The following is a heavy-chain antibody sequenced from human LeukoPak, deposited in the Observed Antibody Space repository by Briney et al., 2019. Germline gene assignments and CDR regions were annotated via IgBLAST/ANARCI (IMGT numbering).Heavy chain of an antibody. CDR3: ATTDYGGNDYYYYYGMDV. Sequence: PGGSLRLSCAASGFTVSSNYMSWVRQAPGKGLEWVSVIYSGGSTYYADSVKGRFTFSRHNSKNTLYLQMNSLRAEDTAVYYCATTDYGGNDYYYYYGMDVWGQGTTVTVSS. CDR2: IYSGGST. J-gene: IGHJ6*02. D-gene: IGHD4-23*01. CDR1: GFTVSSNY. V-gene: IGHV3-53*04.